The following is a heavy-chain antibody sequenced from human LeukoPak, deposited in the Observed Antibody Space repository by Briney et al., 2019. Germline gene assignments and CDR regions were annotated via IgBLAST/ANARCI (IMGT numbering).Heavy chain of an antibody. V-gene: IGHV3-21*04. CDR2: ISSSRSYI. Sequence: GGSLRLSCAASVFTFSSYSMIWVRQAPGKGLEWVSSISSSRSYIYYADSVKGRFTITRDNAKNSLYLQMNSLRAEDTAVYYCARSLRVRGVPDYMDVWGKGTTVIISS. D-gene: IGHD3-10*01. CDR1: VFTFSSYS. J-gene: IGHJ6*03. CDR3: ARSLRVRGVPDYMDV.